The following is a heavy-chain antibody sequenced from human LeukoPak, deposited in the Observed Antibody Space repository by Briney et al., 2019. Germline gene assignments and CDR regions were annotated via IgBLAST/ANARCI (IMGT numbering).Heavy chain of an antibody. CDR2: FDPEDGET. Sequence: ASVKVSCKVSGYTLTELSMHWVRQAPGKGLEWMGGFDPEDGETIYAQKFQGRVTMTEDTSTDTAYMELSSLRSEDTAVYYCATLPHGSGSYYPLSPPYYYGMDVWGQGTTVTVS. CDR3: ATLPHGSGSYYPLSPPYYYGMDV. J-gene: IGHJ6*02. D-gene: IGHD3-10*01. CDR1: GYTLTELS. V-gene: IGHV1-24*01.